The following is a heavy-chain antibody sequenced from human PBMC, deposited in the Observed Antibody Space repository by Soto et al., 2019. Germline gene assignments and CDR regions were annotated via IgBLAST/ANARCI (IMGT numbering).Heavy chain of an antibody. V-gene: IGHV4-30-4*01. CDR1: RGSISSAAYY. Sequence: LSLTCTVSRGSISSAAYYWSWFRQPPGKGLEWIGYIYYTGSTYYDPSLQSRVTTSVDTSKNQLSLKLSSVTAADTAVYYCARDRITVFRGFDPWGQGTLVTVSS. J-gene: IGHJ5*02. D-gene: IGHD3-3*01. CDR2: IYYTGST. CDR3: ARDRITVFRGFDP.